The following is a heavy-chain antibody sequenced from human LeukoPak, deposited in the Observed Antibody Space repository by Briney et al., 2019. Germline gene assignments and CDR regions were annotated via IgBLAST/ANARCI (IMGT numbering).Heavy chain of an antibody. CDR2: IYTSGST. J-gene: IGHJ4*02. V-gene: IGHV4-61*02. CDR3: ARKLVPAATPFDY. Sequence: SETLSLTCTVSGGSISSGSYYWSWVRQPAGKGLEWIGRIYTSGSTNYNPSLKSRVTISVDTSKNQFSLKLSSVTAADTAVYYCARKLVPAATPFDYWGQGTLVTVSS. D-gene: IGHD2-2*01. CDR1: GGSISSGSYY.